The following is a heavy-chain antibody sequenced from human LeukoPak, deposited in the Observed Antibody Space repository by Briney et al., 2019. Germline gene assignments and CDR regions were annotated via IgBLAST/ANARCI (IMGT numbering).Heavy chain of an antibody. CDR3: ARYGGNSEDFDY. Sequence: ASVKVSCKASGYTFTGYYMHWVRQAPGQGLEWMGWINPNSGGTNYAQKFQGRVTMAGDTSISTAYMELSRLRSDDTAVYYCARYGGNSEDFDYWGQGTLVTVSS. CDR2: INPNSGGT. V-gene: IGHV1-2*02. CDR1: GYTFTGYY. J-gene: IGHJ4*02. D-gene: IGHD4-23*01.